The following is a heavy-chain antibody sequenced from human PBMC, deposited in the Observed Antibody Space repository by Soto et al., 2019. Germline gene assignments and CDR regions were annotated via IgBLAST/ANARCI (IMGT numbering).Heavy chain of an antibody. J-gene: IGHJ6*03. D-gene: IGHD1-7*01. CDR1: GFTFSSYA. V-gene: IGHV3-23*01. CDR3: AKGQELELNTYYYYYYYMDV. Sequence: GGSLRLSCAASGFTFSSYAMSWVRQAPGKGLEWVSAISGSGGSTYYADSVKGRFTISRDNSKNTLYLQMNSLRAEDTAVYYCAKGQELELNTYYYYYYYMDVWGKGTTVTV. CDR2: ISGSGGST.